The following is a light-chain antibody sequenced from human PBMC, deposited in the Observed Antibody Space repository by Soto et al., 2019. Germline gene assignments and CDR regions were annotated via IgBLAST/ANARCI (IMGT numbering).Light chain of an antibody. V-gene: IGKV1-6*01. J-gene: IGKJ1*01. CDR3: LQDINYPRT. Sequence: AIQMTQSPSSLSASVGDRVTISCRASQGVGNALGWYQQKPGKTPTVLIYGASNLPSGVPPRFSGSGSGTDFTLAISSLQPEDSATYYCLQDINYPRTFAQGTKVEIK. CDR1: QGVGNA. CDR2: GAS.